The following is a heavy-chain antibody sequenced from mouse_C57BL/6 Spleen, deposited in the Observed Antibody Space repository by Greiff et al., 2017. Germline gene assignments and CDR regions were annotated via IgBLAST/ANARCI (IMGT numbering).Heavy chain of an antibody. J-gene: IGHJ3*01. Sequence: EVKLMESGAELVRPGASVKLSCTASGFNIKDDYMHWVKQRPEQGLEWIGWIDPENGDTEYASKFQGKATITADTSSNTAYLQLSSLTSEDTAVYYCTSYGSGGGSSWFAYWGQGTLVTVSA. V-gene: IGHV14-4*01. CDR1: GFNIKDDY. CDR3: TSYGSGGGSSWFAY. CDR2: IDPENGDT. D-gene: IGHD2-2*01.